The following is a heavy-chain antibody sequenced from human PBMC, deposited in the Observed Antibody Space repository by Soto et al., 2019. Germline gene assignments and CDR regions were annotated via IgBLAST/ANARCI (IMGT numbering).Heavy chain of an antibody. CDR3: ARVLSRYYGSGSYYNFDY. CDR1: GFTFSSYW. V-gene: IGHV3-74*01. CDR2: INSDGSST. Sequence: EVQLVESGGGLVQPGGSLRLSCAASGFTFSSYWMHWVRQAPGKGLVWVSRINSDGSSTSYADSVKGRFTISRDNAKNTLYLQMNSLRAEDTAVYYCARVLSRYYGSGSYYNFDYWGQETLVTVSS. D-gene: IGHD3-10*01. J-gene: IGHJ4*02.